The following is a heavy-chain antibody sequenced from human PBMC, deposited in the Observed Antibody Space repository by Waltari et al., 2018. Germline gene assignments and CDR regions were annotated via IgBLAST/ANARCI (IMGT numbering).Heavy chain of an antibody. CDR3: AHLLSTPWIQLFVVVPDAFDI. V-gene: IGHV2-5*01. Sequence: QITLKESGPTLVKPTQTLTLTCTFSGFSLSTSGVGVGWIRQPPRKALEWLALIYWNDDKRYSPSLKSRLTITKDTSKNQVVLTMTNMDPVDTATYYCAHLLSTPWIQLFVVVPDAFDIWGQGTMVTVSS. CDR1: GFSLSTSGVG. D-gene: IGHD5-18*01. J-gene: IGHJ3*02. CDR2: IYWNDDK.